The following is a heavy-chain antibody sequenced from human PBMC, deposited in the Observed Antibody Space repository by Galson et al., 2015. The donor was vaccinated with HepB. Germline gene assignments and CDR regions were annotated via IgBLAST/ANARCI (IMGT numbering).Heavy chain of an antibody. D-gene: IGHD3-10*01. J-gene: IGHJ2*01. V-gene: IGHV1-46*04. CDR3: ARDISSYYGSGMGYFDL. Sequence: SVKVSCKASGYTFTSYYMHWVRQAPGQGLEWMGIINPSGGSTSYAQKLQGRVTMTRDTSTSTVYMELSSLRSDDTAVYYCARDISSYYGSGMGYFDLWGRGTLVTVSS. CDR1: GYTFTSYY. CDR2: INPSGGST.